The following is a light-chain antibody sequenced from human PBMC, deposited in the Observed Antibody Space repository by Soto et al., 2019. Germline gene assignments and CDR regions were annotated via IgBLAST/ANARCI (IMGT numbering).Light chain of an antibody. J-gene: IGKJ1*01. CDR2: STS. CDR3: QQYGGSSWT. V-gene: IGKV3-20*01. CDR1: QRISISY. Sequence: EIVLTQSPGTLSLSPGERATLSCRASQRISISYLAWYQQQPGQAPRLLIHSTSTRATGIPDRFSGSGSGTDFTLTISKLEPGDFAVYYCQQYGGSSWTFDQGTKVEI.